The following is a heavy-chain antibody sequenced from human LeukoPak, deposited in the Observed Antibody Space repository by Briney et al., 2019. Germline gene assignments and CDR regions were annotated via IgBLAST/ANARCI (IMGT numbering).Heavy chain of an antibody. CDR2: IYYTGST. CDR1: GGSFSYYY. V-gene: IGHV4-59*01. D-gene: IGHD3-10*01. Sequence: SETLSLTCTVSGGSFSYYYWNWIRQPPGKGLEWIGHIYYTGSTNYNPSLKSRVTISVDTSKNQFSLKLSSVTAADTAVYYCARSGYYGSGSYPPSCFDPWGQGTLVTVSS. CDR3: ARSGYYGSGSYPPSCFDP. J-gene: IGHJ5*02.